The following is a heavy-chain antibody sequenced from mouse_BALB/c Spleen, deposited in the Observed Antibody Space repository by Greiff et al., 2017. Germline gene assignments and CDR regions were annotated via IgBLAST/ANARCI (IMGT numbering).Heavy chain of an antibody. CDR1: GFNIKDTY. Sequence: VQLQQSGAELVKPGASVKLSCTASGFNIKDTYMHWVKQRPEQGLEWIGRIDPANGNTKYDPKFQGKAPITADTSSNTAYLQLSSLTSEDTAVYYCARIYYSGSSYADYAMDYWGQGTSVTVSS. J-gene: IGHJ4*01. V-gene: IGHV14-3*02. CDR2: IDPANGNT. D-gene: IGHD1-1*01. CDR3: ARIYYSGSSYADYAMDY.